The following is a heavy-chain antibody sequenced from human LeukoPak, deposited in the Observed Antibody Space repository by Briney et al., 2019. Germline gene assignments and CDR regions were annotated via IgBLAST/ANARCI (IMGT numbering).Heavy chain of an antibody. Sequence: SETLSLTCTVSGGSISSYYWSWIRQPPGKGLEWIGYIYYSGSTNYNPSLKSRVTISVDTSKNQFSLKLSSVTAADTAVYYCASLGYCSSTSCSPGYNWFDPWGQGTLVTVSS. D-gene: IGHD2-2*01. CDR3: ASLGYCSSTSCSPGYNWFDP. V-gene: IGHV4-59*08. J-gene: IGHJ5*02. CDR2: IYYSGST. CDR1: GGSISSYY.